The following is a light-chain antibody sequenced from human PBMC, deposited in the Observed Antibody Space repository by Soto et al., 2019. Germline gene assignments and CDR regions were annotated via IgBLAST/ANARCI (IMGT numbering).Light chain of an antibody. Sequence: QSVLTQPPSVSGAPGQSVTISCTGSSSNIGAGYDVHWYQQLPGTAPKLLIYGNSNRPSGVPDRFSGSKSGTSASLAITGLQAEDEADYYCQSYERSLSGVVFGGGTKVTVL. V-gene: IGLV1-40*01. J-gene: IGLJ2*01. CDR1: SSNIGAGYD. CDR2: GNS. CDR3: QSYERSLSGVV.